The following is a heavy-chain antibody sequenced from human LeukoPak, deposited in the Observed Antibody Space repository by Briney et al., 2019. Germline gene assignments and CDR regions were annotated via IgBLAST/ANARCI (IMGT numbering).Heavy chain of an antibody. CDR1: GGSISSSNW. Sequence: SGTLSLTCAVSGGSISSSNWWSWVRQPPGKGLEWIGEIYHSGSTNYNPSLKSRVTISVDSSKNQFSLQLISVTAADTAVYYCASDYYGSGRLDPWGQGTLVTVSS. CDR2: IYHSGST. CDR3: ASDYYGSGRLDP. D-gene: IGHD3-10*01. J-gene: IGHJ5*02. V-gene: IGHV4-4*02.